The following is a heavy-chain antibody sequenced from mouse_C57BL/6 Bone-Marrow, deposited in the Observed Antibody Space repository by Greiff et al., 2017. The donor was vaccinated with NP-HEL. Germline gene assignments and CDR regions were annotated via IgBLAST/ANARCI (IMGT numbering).Heavy chain of an antibody. J-gene: IGHJ3*01. Sequence: EVMLVESGGGLVKPGGSLKLSCAASGFTFSSYAMSWVRQTPEKRLEWVATISDGGSYTYYPDNVKGRFTISRDNAKNNLYLQMSHLESEDTAMYYCARERLYDGYYEFAYWGQGTLVTVSA. V-gene: IGHV5-4*01. CDR1: GFTFSSYA. CDR3: ARERLYDGYYEFAY. D-gene: IGHD2-3*01. CDR2: ISDGGSYT.